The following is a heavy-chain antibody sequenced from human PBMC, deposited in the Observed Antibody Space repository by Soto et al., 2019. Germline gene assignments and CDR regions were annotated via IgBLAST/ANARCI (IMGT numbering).Heavy chain of an antibody. D-gene: IGHD5-12*01. CDR1: GFSISPYW. V-gene: IGHV3-7*03. Sequence: SLRLSCVASGFSISPYWMSWVRQAPGKGLEWVANIKEDGSAARYVDSARDRFLISRDNTKNSLYLQMTSLRAEDTAIYYCVSDGDVCSGSDCFRHFKYWGRGTRVTVPS. CDR2: IKEDGSAA. J-gene: IGHJ4*02. CDR3: VSDGDVCSGSDCFRHFKY.